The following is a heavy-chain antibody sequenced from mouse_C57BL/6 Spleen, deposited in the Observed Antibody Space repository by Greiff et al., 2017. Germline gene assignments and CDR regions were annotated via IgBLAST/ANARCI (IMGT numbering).Heavy chain of an antibody. CDR1: GYTFTSYW. CDR2: IYPNSGGT. D-gene: IGHD2-1*01. CDR3: ARAPMVTTLYYYSMDY. J-gene: IGHJ4*01. Sequence: QVQLQQPGAELVKPGASVKLSCKASGYTFTSYWMHWVKQRPGRGLEWIGRIYPNSGGTTYNEKFKSKATLTVDKPSSTAYIQLSSLTAEDSAGYYCARAPMVTTLYYYSMDYWGQGTSVTVSS. V-gene: IGHV1-72*01.